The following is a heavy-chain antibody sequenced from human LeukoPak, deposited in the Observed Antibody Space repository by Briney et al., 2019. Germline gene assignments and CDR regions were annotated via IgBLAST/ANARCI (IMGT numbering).Heavy chain of an antibody. D-gene: IGHD6-19*01. CDR3: AKVGQWLAHLSEFDY. CDR1: GFTFSSYA. Sequence: TGGSLRLSCAASGFTFSSYAMSWVRRAPGEGREWVSAISGSGGSTYYADSVKGRFTISRDNSKNTLYLQMNSLRAEDTAVYYCAKVGQWLAHLSEFDYWGQGTLVTVSS. V-gene: IGHV3-23*01. J-gene: IGHJ4*02. CDR2: ISGSGGST.